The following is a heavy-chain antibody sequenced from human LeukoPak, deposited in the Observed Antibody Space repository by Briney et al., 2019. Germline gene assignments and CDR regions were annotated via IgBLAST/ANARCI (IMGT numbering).Heavy chain of an antibody. Sequence: SETLSLTCTVSGGSISSYYWSWIRQPPGKGLEWIAYIYDSGSTNSNPSLKSRVTISAETSKNEFSLKLSSVTAADTAVYYCARLGFCSGGSCPYYLYYMAVWGKGTTVTVSS. J-gene: IGHJ6*03. CDR1: GGSISSYY. CDR2: IYDSGST. V-gene: IGHV4-59*08. D-gene: IGHD2-15*01. CDR3: ARLGFCSGGSCPYYLYYMAV.